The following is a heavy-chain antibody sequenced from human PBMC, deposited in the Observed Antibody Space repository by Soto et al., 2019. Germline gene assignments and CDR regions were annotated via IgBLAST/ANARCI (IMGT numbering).Heavy chain of an antibody. D-gene: IGHD3-9*01. CDR2: IKSKTDGGTT. V-gene: IGHV3-15*01. J-gene: IGHJ6*03. CDR3: TTVGRYFDWLLSPDYYYYYYMDV. Sequence: GGSLRLSCAASGFTFSNAWMSWVRQAPGKGLEWVGRIKSKTDGGTTDYAAPVKGRFTISRDDSKNMLYLQMNSLKTEDTAVYYCTTVGRYFDWLLSPDYYYYYYMDVWGKGTTVTVSS. CDR1: GFTFSNAW.